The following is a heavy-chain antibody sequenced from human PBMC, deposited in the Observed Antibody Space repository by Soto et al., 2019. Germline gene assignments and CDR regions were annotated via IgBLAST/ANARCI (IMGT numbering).Heavy chain of an antibody. D-gene: IGHD3-22*01. Sequence: GGSLRLSCAACGFTFSSYAMHWVRQAPGKGLEWVAVISYDGSNKYYADSVKGRFTISRDNSKNTLYLQMNSLRAEDTAVYYSARDGMMIGASDIWGQGTMVTVSS. CDR2: ISYDGSNK. V-gene: IGHV3-30-3*01. J-gene: IGHJ3*02. CDR3: ARDGMMIGASDI. CDR1: GFTFSSYA.